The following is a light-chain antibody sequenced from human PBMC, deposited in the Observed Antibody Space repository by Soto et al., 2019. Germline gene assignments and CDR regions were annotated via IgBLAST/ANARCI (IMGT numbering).Light chain of an antibody. CDR1: SRDVGGYNY. CDR3: SSYAGSNNLV. CDR2: EVS. Sequence: QSALTQPPSASGSPGQSVTISCTGTSRDVGGYNYVSWYQQHPGKTPKLMIYEVSKRPSGLPDRFSGSKSGNTASLTVSGLHAEDEADYYCSSYAGSNNLVFGGGTKLTVL. J-gene: IGLJ2*01. V-gene: IGLV2-8*01.